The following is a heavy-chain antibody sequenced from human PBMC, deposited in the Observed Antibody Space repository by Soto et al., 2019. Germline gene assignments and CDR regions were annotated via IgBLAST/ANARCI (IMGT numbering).Heavy chain of an antibody. J-gene: IGHJ3*01. CDR1: GFTFNNYW. CDR3: TRGISGSFDF. D-gene: IGHD3-10*01. Sequence: EVQLVESGGGLVQPGGSLRLSCAASGFTFNNYWMKWVRQAPGKGLEWVATIKPDGSDKYYVESVKGRFTLSRDNAENSMDLQMNNLGVEDTALYYCTRGISGSFDFWGQGAMVTVSS. CDR2: IKPDGSDK. V-gene: IGHV3-7*03.